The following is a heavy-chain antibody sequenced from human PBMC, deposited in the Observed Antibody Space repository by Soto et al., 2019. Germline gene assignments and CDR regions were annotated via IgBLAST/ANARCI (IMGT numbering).Heavy chain of an antibody. J-gene: IGHJ4*02. V-gene: IGHV5-10-1*01. CDR2: IDPSDSQT. Sequence: GESPKIPCKESGYSFAGYWITWVRQKPGKGLEWMGRIDPSDSQTYYSPSFRGHVTISVTKSITTVFLQWSSLRASDTAMYYCARQIYDSDTGPNFQYYFDSWGQGTPVTVSS. CDR1: GYSFAGYW. D-gene: IGHD3-22*01. CDR3: ARQIYDSDTGPNFQYYFDS.